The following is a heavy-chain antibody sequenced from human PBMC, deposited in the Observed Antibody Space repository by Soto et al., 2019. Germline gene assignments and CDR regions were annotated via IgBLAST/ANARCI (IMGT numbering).Heavy chain of an antibody. J-gene: IGHJ6*02. Sequence: LRLSCAASGFTFSSYSMNWVRQAPGKGLEWVSSIRGSSSYIYYADSVKGRFIISRANADNSLYLQMSSLRAEDTAVYYCARGDDYGDHENYYYYGMDVWGQGTTVTVSS. D-gene: IGHD4-17*01. CDR1: GFTFSSYS. CDR3: ARGDDYGDHENYYYYGMDV. CDR2: IRGSSSYI. V-gene: IGHV3-21*01.